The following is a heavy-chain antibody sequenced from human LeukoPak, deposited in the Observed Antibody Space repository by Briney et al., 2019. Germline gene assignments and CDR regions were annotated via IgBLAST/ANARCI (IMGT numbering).Heavy chain of an antibody. CDR2: IFYSGIT. CDR3: ERGYGSSWTFEY. J-gene: IGHJ4*02. D-gene: IGHD6-13*01. V-gene: IGHV4-59*01. Sequence: SETLSLTCNVSGGSISSYYWCWVRQAPGNGLEWIGFIFYSGITNYNPSLQSRVTTSLDMSNNQFSLRLTSVTAADTAVYYCERGYGSSWTFEYWGQGPLVTVSS. CDR1: GGSISSYY.